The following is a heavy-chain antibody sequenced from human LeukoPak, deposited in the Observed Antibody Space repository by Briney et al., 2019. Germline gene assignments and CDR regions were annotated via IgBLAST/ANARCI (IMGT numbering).Heavy chain of an antibody. Sequence: PGGSLRLSCAASGFTFSSFGMSWVRQVPGKGLEWVSGISNSADRTYYADHVRGRFTISRDNSKNTVVLQMNSLTVVDSAVYYCAKGTSTMANRPADNWGQGTLVTVSS. CDR3: AKGTSTMANRPADN. CDR1: GFTFSSFG. CDR2: ISNSADRT. J-gene: IGHJ4*02. V-gene: IGHV3-23*01. D-gene: IGHD5/OR15-5a*01.